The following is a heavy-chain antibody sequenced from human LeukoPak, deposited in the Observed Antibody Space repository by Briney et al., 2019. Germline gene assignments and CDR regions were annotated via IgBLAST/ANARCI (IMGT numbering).Heavy chain of an antibody. CDR3: ARLRSLVVEVPAAFDY. V-gene: IGHV4-39*02. CDR1: GGSISSTFY. J-gene: IGHJ4*02. D-gene: IGHD2-2*01. CDR2: IYYSGST. Sequence: SETLSLTCTVSGGSISSTFYWGGIGRPPGKGREGIGRIYYSGSTYYNPSLKSRVTISVDTSKNHFSLKVSSVTAADTAVYYCARLRSLVVEVPAAFDYWGQGTLVTVSS.